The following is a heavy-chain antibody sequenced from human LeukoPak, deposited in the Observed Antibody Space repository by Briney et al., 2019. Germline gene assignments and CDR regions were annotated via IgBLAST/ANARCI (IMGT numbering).Heavy chain of an antibody. V-gene: IGHV3-23*01. Sequence: QTGGSLRLSCAASGFTFSSYAMSWVRQAPGKGLEWVSAISGSGGSTYYADSVKGRFTISRDNSKNTLYLQMNSLRAEDTAVYYCAKDILKGSPGTILGDYWGQGTLVTVSS. J-gene: IGHJ4*02. CDR1: GFTFSSYA. D-gene: IGHD3-3*02. CDR2: ISGSGGST. CDR3: AKDILKGSPGTILGDY.